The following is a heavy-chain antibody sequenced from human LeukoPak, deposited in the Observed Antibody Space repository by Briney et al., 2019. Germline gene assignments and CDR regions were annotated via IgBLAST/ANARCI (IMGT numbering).Heavy chain of an antibody. J-gene: IGHJ3*02. Sequence: GGSLRLSCAASGFTFSSYGMHWVRQAPGKGLEGVAVIWYDGSNKYYADSVKGRFTISRDNSKNTLYLQMNSLRAEDTAVYYCAKGLGGGSFDAFDIWGQGTMVTVSS. V-gene: IGHV3-33*06. CDR2: IWYDGSNK. CDR3: AKGLGGGSFDAFDI. D-gene: IGHD3-16*01. CDR1: GFTFSSYG.